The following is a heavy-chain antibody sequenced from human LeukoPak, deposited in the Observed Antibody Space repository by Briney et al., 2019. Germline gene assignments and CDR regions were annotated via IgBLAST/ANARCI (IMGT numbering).Heavy chain of an antibody. J-gene: IGHJ3*02. D-gene: IGHD2-21*01. CDR2: MNPNSGNT. V-gene: IGHV1-8*03. CDR1: GYTFTSYD. CDR3: ARGLDHIADDASDI. Sequence: GASVKVSCKASGYTFTSYDINWVRQATGQGLEWMGWMNPNSGNTGYAQKFQGRVTITRNTSISTAYMELSSLRSEDTAVYYCARGLDHIADDASDIWGQGTMVTVSS.